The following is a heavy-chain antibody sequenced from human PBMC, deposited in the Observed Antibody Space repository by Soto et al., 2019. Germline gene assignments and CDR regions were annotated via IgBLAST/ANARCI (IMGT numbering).Heavy chain of an antibody. D-gene: IGHD3-10*01. J-gene: IGHJ4*02. CDR3: AREWSTSGDLDY. CDR2: ISYDGSIK. CDR1: GFTFSSHS. V-gene: IGHV3-30-3*01. Sequence: ESGGGVVQPGRSLRLSCAASGFTFSSHSIQWVRQAPGKGLEWVAVISYDGSIKYYADPVKGRFTISRDNSKNTAYLQMNSLRAEDTAVFYCAREWSTSGDLDYWGQGTLVIVSS.